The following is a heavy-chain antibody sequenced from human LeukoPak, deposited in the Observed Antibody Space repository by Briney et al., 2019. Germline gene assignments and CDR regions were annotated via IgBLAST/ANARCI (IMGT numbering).Heavy chain of an antibody. Sequence: GGSLRLSCAASGFTFSDYYMSWIRQAPGKGLEWVSYISSSGSTIYYADSVKGRFTISRDNAKNSLYLQMNGLRADDTAVYYCAKALATLTTVWDLWGQGTLVSVSS. D-gene: IGHD4-17*01. J-gene: IGHJ5*02. CDR1: GFTFSDYY. V-gene: IGHV3-11*01. CDR3: AKALATLTTVWDL. CDR2: ISSSGSTI.